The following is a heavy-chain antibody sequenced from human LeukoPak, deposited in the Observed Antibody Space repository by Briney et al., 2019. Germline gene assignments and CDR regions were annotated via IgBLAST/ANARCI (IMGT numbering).Heavy chain of an antibody. CDR1: GGSISNYH. D-gene: IGHD6-19*01. Sequence: PSETLSLTCTVSGGSISNYHWSWIRQPAGKGLEWIGQIHTSGSTNYNPPLKSRVTVSIDTPENQVSLTIRSVTAADTAVYYCARRDISSGWSFNYWGRGTLVTVSS. J-gene: IGHJ4*02. CDR3: ARRDISSGWSFNY. V-gene: IGHV4-4*07. CDR2: IHTSGST.